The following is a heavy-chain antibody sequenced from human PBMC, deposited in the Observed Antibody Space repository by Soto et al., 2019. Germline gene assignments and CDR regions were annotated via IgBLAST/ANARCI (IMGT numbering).Heavy chain of an antibody. Sequence: PSETLSLTCTVSGGSISSYYWSWIRQPPGKGLEWIGYIYYSGSTNYNPSLKSRVTISVDTSKNQFSLKLSSVTAADTAVYYCAREGSSSSMVSEYYYGMDVWGQGTTVTVYS. CDR3: AREGSSSSMVSEYYYGMDV. CDR2: IYYSGST. V-gene: IGHV4-59*01. J-gene: IGHJ6*02. CDR1: GGSISSYY. D-gene: IGHD6-6*01.